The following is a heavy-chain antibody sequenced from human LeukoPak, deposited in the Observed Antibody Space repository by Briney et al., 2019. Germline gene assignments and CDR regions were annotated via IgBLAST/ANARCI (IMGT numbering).Heavy chain of an antibody. V-gene: IGHV3-23*01. CDR2: ISGSGGST. CDR1: GFTFSSYA. CDR3: ANSFHCSGGSCYFQWFDP. Sequence: GGSLRLSCAASGFTFSSYAMSWVRQAPGKGLEWVSAISGSGGSTYYADSVKGRFTISRDSSKNTLYLQMNSLRAEDTAVYYCANSFHCSGGSCYFQWFDPWGQGTLVTVSS. D-gene: IGHD2-15*01. J-gene: IGHJ5*02.